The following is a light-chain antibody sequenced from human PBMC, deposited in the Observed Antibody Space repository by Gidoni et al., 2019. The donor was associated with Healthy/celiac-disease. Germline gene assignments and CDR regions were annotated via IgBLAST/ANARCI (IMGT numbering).Light chain of an antibody. V-gene: IGLV1-44*01. CDR2: SNN. CDR1: SSNIGSNT. Sequence: QSVLTPPPSASGTPGQRVTISCSGSSSNIGSNTVNWYQQLPGTAPKLLIYSNNQRPSGVPDRFSGSKSGTSASLAISGLQSEDEADYYCAAWDDSLNGQVFGTGTKVTDL. J-gene: IGLJ1*01. CDR3: AAWDDSLNGQV.